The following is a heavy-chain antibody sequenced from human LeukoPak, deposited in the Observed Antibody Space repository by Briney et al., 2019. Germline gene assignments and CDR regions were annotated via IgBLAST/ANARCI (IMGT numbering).Heavy chain of an antibody. D-gene: IGHD5-18*01. CDR1: GFTFSNYA. CDR2: ISGSGGST. V-gene: IGHV3-23*01. Sequence: GGSRRLSCAASGFTFSNYAMSWARQAPGKGLEWVSAISGSGGSTYYADSVKGRFTISRDNSKNTLYLQMNSLRAEDTAVYYCTKGTIWLPFDYWGQGTLVTVSS. CDR3: TKGTIWLPFDY. J-gene: IGHJ4*02.